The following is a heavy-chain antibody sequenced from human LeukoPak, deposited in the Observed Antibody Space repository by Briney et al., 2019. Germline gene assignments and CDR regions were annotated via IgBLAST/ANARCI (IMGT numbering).Heavy chain of an antibody. V-gene: IGHV3-23*01. CDR1: GFSFNNYA. D-gene: IGHD5-12*01. CDR2: VSPAYGRT. J-gene: IGHJ4*02. CDR3: ARDRLGSGYSGYDSIDY. Sequence: GGSLRLSCSASGFSFNNYAMSWIRQAPGKGLTWVSLVSPAYGRTYYADSVKGRFTISRDNSNNMLSLYMSSLRADDTAVYYCARDRLGSGYSGYDSIDYWGQGTLVTVSS.